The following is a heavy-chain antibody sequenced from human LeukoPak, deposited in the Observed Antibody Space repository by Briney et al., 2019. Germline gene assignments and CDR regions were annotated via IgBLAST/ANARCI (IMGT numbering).Heavy chain of an antibody. CDR2: IYHSGST. J-gene: IGHJ5*02. CDR1: AGSINSGDYS. V-gene: IGHV4-30-2*01. CDR3: ARDGATGGWFDP. D-gene: IGHD1-26*01. Sequence: SQTLSLTCVVSAGSINSGDYSWSWIRQPPGKGLEWIGYIYHSGSTYYNPSLKSRVTISVDRSKNQLSLKLTSVTAADTAVYYCARDGATGGWFDPWGQGTLVTVSS.